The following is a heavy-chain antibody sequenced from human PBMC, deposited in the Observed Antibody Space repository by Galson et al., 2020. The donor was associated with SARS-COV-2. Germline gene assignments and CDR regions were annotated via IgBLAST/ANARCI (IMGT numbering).Heavy chain of an antibody. D-gene: IGHD1-26*01. CDR1: GFIFSNYV. Sequence: QLGESLKISCAASGFIFSNYVMYWVRQAPGKGLEFVSSIASNGAGAAYANSVKGRFTISRDNSRKTLFLQMGSLTVEDMSVYYCARVGASGAFDVWGQGTMVTVSS. J-gene: IGHJ3*01. CDR3: ARVGASGAFDV. CDR2: IASNGAGA. V-gene: IGHV3-64*01.